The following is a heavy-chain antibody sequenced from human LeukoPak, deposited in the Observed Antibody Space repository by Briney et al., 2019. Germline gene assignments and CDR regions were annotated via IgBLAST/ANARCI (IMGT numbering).Heavy chain of an antibody. J-gene: IGHJ5*02. CDR2: ISAYNGNT. CDR3: ARLGYDSSGYYYTNNWFDP. D-gene: IGHD3-22*01. Sequence: GASVKVSCKASGYTFTSYGISWVRQAPGQGLEWMGWISAYNGNTNYAQKLQGRVTMTTDTSTSTAYMELRSLRSDDTAVYYCARLGYDSSGYYYTNNWFDPWGQGTLVTVSS. V-gene: IGHV1-18*04. CDR1: GYTFTSYG.